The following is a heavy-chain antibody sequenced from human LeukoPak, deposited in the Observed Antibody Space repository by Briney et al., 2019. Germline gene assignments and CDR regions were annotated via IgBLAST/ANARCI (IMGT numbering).Heavy chain of an antibody. V-gene: IGHV3-7*03. CDR1: AFTFSYYW. CDR3: ARGLYYFDTSGYLYY. CDR2: IKQDGSEK. J-gene: IGHJ4*02. D-gene: IGHD3-22*01. Sequence: GGSLRLSCAASAFTFSYYWMNWVRQAPGKGLEWVASIKQDGSEKYYVDSVKGRFTISRDNSKNTLYLQMNSLRAEDTAVYYCARGLYYFDTSGYLYYWGQGTLVTVSS.